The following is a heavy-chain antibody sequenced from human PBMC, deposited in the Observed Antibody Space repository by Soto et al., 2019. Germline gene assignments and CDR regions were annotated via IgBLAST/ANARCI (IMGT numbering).Heavy chain of an antibody. CDR3: ARGGKGWSGYYIDY. J-gene: IGHJ4*02. V-gene: IGHV1-69*13. CDR1: GGTFSSYA. CDR2: IIPIFGTA. Sequence: ASVKVSCKASGGTFSSYAISWVRQAPGQGLEWMGGIIPIFGTANYAQKFQGRVTITADESTSPAYMELSSLRSEDTAVYYCARGGKGWSGYYIDYWGQGTLVTVSS. D-gene: IGHD3-3*01.